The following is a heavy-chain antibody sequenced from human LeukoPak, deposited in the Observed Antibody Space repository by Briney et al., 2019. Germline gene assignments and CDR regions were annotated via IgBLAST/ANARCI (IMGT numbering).Heavy chain of an antibody. V-gene: IGHV3-21*01. CDR2: ISSSSSYI. J-gene: IGHJ4*02. CDR3: ARAGSSSWPFDY. D-gene: IGHD6-13*01. CDR1: GFTFSSYS. Sequence: PGGSLRLSCAASGFTFSSYSMNWVRQAPGKGLEWVSSISSSSSYIYYADSVKGRFTISRDNAKNSLYLQMNSLRAEDTAVYYCARAGSSSWPFDYWGQGTLVTVSS.